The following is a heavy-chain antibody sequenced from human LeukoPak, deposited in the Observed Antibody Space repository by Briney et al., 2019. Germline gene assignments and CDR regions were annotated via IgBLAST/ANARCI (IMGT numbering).Heavy chain of an antibody. CDR1: GGSISSGDYY. Sequence: PSETLSLTCTVSGGSISSGDYYWSWIRQPPGKGLEWIGYIYYSGSTYYNPSLKSRVTISVDTSKNQFSLKLSSVTAADTAVYYCAREGSIAVDDAFDIWGQGTMVTVSS. CDR3: AREGSIAVDDAFDI. V-gene: IGHV4-30-4*08. CDR2: IYYSGST. J-gene: IGHJ3*02. D-gene: IGHD6-6*01.